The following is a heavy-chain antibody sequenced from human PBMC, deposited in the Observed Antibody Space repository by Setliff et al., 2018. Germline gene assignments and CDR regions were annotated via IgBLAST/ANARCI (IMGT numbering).Heavy chain of an antibody. D-gene: IGHD2-2*01. V-gene: IGHV1-18*01. CDR1: GYTFTNYG. CDR2: ISAYNDNT. CDR3: ARAPPTVVIPPGRAFFDP. Sequence: SVKVSCKASGYTFTNYGISWVRQAPGQGLEWMGWISAYNDNTNYAQKVQGRVTMTTDTSTSTAYMELRSLTSDDTAVYYCARAPPTVVIPPGRAFFDPWGQGTLVTVSS. J-gene: IGHJ5*02.